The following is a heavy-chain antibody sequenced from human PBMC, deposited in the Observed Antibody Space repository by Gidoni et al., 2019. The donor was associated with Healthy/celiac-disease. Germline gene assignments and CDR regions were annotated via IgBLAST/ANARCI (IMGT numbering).Heavy chain of an antibody. D-gene: IGHD3-22*01. CDR1: GFTFSSYS. CDR2: ISSSSSYI. J-gene: IGHJ4*02. V-gene: IGHV3-21*01. Sequence: EVQLVESGGGLVKPGGSLRLSCAASGFTFSSYSMNWVRQAPGKGLEWVSSISSSSSYIYYADSGKGRFTISRDNAKNSLYLQMNSLRAEDTAVYYCARLYYDSSGYYDLGYYFDYWGQGTLVTVSS. CDR3: ARLYYDSSGYYDLGYYFDY.